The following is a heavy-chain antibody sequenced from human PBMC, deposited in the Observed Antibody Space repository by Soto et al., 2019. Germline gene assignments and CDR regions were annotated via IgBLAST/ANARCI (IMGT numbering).Heavy chain of an antibody. V-gene: IGHV3-21*01. Sequence: PGGSLRLSCAASGSTFSSYSMNWVRQAPGKGLEWVSSISSSSSYIYYTDSVKGRFTISRDNAKNSLYLQMNSLRAEDTAVYYCARGVRGSGRSTSNYYYYGMDVWGQGTTVTVSS. CDR2: ISSSSSYI. D-gene: IGHD6-19*01. J-gene: IGHJ6*02. CDR3: ARGVRGSGRSTSNYYYYGMDV. CDR1: GSTFSSYS.